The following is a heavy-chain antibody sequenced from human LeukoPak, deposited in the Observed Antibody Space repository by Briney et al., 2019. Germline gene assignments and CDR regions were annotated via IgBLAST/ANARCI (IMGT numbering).Heavy chain of an antibody. D-gene: IGHD1-14*01. CDR1: GYTLTELS. V-gene: IGHV1-24*01. Sequence: ASVKVSCKVSGYTLTELSMHWMRQAPGKGLEWMGGFDPEDGETTYAQKFQGRVTMTEDTSTDTAYMELSSLRSEDTAVYYCASGEIRGFDYWGQGTLVTVSS. CDR3: ASGEIRGFDY. J-gene: IGHJ4*02. CDR2: FDPEDGET.